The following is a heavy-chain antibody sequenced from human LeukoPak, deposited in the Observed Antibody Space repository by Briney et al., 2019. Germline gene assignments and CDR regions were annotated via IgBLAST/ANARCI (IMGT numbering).Heavy chain of an antibody. CDR1: GFTFSDYY. CDR3: ASGGAYYYDSSGYYYFDY. CDR2: ISSSGSTI. Sequence: GGSLRLSCAASGFTFSDYYMSWIRQAPGKGLEWVSYISSSGSTIYYADSVKGRFTISRDNAKNSLYLQMNSLRAEDTAVYYCASGGAYYYDSSGYYYFDYWGQGTLVTVSS. D-gene: IGHD3-22*01. J-gene: IGHJ4*02. V-gene: IGHV3-11*04.